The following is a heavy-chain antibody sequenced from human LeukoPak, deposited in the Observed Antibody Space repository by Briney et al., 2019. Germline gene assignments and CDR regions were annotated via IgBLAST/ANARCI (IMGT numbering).Heavy chain of an antibody. J-gene: IGHJ6*03. Sequence: SETLSLTCTVSGGSINSYYWSWIRQSPGKGLEWIGYIYYSGSTNYNPSLKSRVTMSVDMSKNQFSLKLRSVTAADTAVYYCARTTEGGYTYDYFYYYYMDVWGKGTTVTISS. D-gene: IGHD5-18*01. CDR1: GGSINSYY. CDR3: ARTTEGGYTYDYFYYYYMDV. V-gene: IGHV4-59*01. CDR2: IYYSGST.